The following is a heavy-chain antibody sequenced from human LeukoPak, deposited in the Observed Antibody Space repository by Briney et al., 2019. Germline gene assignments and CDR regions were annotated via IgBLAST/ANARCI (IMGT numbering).Heavy chain of an antibody. V-gene: IGHV3-74*01. Sequence: GSLRLSCAASGFTFSSYWMHWVRQAPGKGLVWVSRINSDGSSTSYADSVKGRFTISRDNSKNTLYLQMNSLRAEDTAVYYCANASSGWSPFDYWGQGTLVTVSS. J-gene: IGHJ4*02. CDR2: INSDGSST. D-gene: IGHD6-19*01. CDR3: ANASSGWSPFDY. CDR1: GFTFSSYW.